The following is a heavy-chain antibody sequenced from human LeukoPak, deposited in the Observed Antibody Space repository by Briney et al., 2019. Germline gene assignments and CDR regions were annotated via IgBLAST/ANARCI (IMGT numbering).Heavy chain of an antibody. Sequence: SETLSLTCAVYGGSFSGYYWSWIRQPPGKGLEWIGEINHSGSTNYNPSLKSRVTISVDTSKNQFSLKLSSVTAADTAVYYCARKRSVNYYYYYYGMDVWGQGTTVTVSS. J-gene: IGHJ6*02. CDR3: ARKRSVNYYYYYYGMDV. CDR2: INHSGST. V-gene: IGHV4-34*01. D-gene: IGHD5-24*01. CDR1: GGSFSGYY.